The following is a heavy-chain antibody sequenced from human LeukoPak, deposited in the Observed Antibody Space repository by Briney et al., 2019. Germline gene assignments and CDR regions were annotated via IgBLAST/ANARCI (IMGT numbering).Heavy chain of an antibody. CDR2: ISYDGSNK. V-gene: IGHV3-30-3*01. J-gene: IGHJ4*02. Sequence: GRSLRLSCAASGFTFSSYAMHWVRQAPGKGLEWVAVISYDGSNKYYADSVKGRFTISRDNSKNTLYLQMNSLRAEDTAVYYCARTTGSECFDYWGQGTLVTVSS. D-gene: IGHD1-14*01. CDR1: GFTFSSYA. CDR3: ARTTGSECFDY.